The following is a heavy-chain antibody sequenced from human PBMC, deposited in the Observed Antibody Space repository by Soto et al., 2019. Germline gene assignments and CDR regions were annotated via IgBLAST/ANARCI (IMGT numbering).Heavy chain of an antibody. J-gene: IGHJ4*02. CDR1: GFTFSSYA. CDR2: ISGSGGST. V-gene: IGHV3-23*01. Sequence: GSLRLSCSASGFTFSSYAMSWIRTAPGKGLEWGSAISGSGGSTYYADSVKGRFTISRDNSKNTLYLQMNSLRAEDTAVYYCAKDAWASTVTSFVDYLGLGSLVTVSS. CDR3: AKDAWASTVTSFVDY. D-gene: IGHD4-17*01.